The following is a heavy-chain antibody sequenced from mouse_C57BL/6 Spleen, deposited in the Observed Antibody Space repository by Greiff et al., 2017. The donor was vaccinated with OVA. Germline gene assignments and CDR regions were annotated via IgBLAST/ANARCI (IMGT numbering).Heavy chain of an antibody. D-gene: IGHD1-1*01. CDR2: IDPENGDT. J-gene: IGHJ4*01. V-gene: IGHV14-4*01. Sequence: EVKLVESGAELVRPGASVKLSCTASGFNIKDDYMHWVKQRPEQGLEWIGWIDPENGDTEYASKFQGKATITADTSSNTAYLQLSSLTSEDTAVYYCTTAFIYYYGSSYAMDYWGQGTSVTVSS. CDR1: GFNIKDDY. CDR3: TTAFIYYYGSSYAMDY.